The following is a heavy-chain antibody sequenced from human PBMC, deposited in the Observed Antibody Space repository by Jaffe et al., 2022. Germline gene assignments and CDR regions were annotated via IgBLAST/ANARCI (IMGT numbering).Heavy chain of an antibody. CDR3: AKGPSPQGRFLGYCSSTSCYGAEYFQH. D-gene: IGHD2-2*03. J-gene: IGHJ1*01. CDR2: ISGSGGST. Sequence: EVQLLESGGGLVQPGGSLRLSCAASGFTFSSYAMSWVRQAPGKGLEWVSAISGSGGSTYYADSVKGRFTISRDNSKNTLYLQMNSLRAEDTAVYYCAKGPSPQGRFLGYCSSTSCYGAEYFQHWGQGTLVTVSS. V-gene: IGHV3-23*01. CDR1: GFTFSSYA.